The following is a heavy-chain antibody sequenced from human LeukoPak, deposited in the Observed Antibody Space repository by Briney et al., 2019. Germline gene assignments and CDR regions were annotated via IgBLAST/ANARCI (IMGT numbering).Heavy chain of an antibody. D-gene: IGHD3-22*01. V-gene: IGHV3-23*01. J-gene: IGHJ4*02. CDR2: ISGSGGST. CDR3: ARDAAHYYDSSGHEDY. CDR1: GFTFSSYA. Sequence: PGGSLRLSCAASGFTFSSYAMSWVRQAPGKGLEWVSAISGSGGSTYYADSVKGRFTISRDNAKNSLYLQMNSLRAEDTALYYCARDAAHYYDSSGHEDYWGQGTLVTVSS.